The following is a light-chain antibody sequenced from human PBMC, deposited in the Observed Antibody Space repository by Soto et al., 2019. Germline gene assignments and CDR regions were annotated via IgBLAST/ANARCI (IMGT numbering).Light chain of an antibody. CDR2: KAS. CDR3: QQYNGYSWT. J-gene: IGKJ1*01. CDR1: QTISSW. V-gene: IGKV1-5*03. Sequence: DIQMTQSPSTLSGSVGDRVTITCRASQTISSWLAWYQQKPGKAPKLLIYKASTLKSGVPSRFSGSGSGTEFTLTISSLQPDDFATYYCQQYNGYSWTFGRGTKVDIK.